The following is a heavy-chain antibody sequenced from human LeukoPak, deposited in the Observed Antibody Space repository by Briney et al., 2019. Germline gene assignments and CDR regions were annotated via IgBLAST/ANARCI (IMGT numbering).Heavy chain of an antibody. D-gene: IGHD1-20*01. V-gene: IGHV3-48*01. Sequence: PGGSLRLSCAASGLTFSSYSMNWLRQAPGKGLEGVSYISSSSSTIYYADSVKGQFTISRDNSKNTLFLQLNSLRAEDTAVYYCVKDRRYNWNDGGYFEYWGQGSLVSVSS. J-gene: IGHJ4*02. CDR2: ISSSSSTI. CDR3: VKDRRYNWNDGGYFEY. CDR1: GLTFSSYS.